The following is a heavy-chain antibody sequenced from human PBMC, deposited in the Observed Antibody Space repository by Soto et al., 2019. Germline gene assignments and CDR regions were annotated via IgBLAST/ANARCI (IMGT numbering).Heavy chain of an antibody. Sequence: EVQLLASGGGLVQPGGSLRLSCAASGFTFSSYAMSWVRQAPGKGLEWVSAIIGGGGNTYHADSVKGRFTISRDNSKNTLSLQMNSLRAEDTAVYYCAKVSGTYYKFQYLDYWGQGTLVTVSS. J-gene: IGHJ4*02. CDR1: GFTFSSYA. CDR2: IIGGGGNT. D-gene: IGHD3-10*01. CDR3: AKVSGTYYKFQYLDY. V-gene: IGHV3-23*01.